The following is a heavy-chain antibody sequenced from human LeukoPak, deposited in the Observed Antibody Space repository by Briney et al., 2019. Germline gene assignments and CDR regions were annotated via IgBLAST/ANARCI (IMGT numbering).Heavy chain of an antibody. J-gene: IGHJ4*02. CDR3: ARTVGGDLSYGLFDS. CDR2: IYPGDSDT. Sequence: GESLKISCKGSGYSFTSYWIGWVRQMPGKGLEWMGIIYPGDSDTRYSPSFQGQVTISADKSISTAYLQWSSLKASDTAMYYCARTVGGDLSYGLFDSWGQGTLVTVSS. V-gene: IGHV5-51*01. D-gene: IGHD2-21*02. CDR1: GYSFTSYW.